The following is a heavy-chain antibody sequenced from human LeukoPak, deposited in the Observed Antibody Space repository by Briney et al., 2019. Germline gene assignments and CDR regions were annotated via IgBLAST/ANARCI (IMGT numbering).Heavy chain of an antibody. CDR1: GYTFTGYY. J-gene: IGHJ4*02. V-gene: IGHV1-2*02. Sequence: ASVKVSCKASGYTFTGYYIHWVRQAPGQGLEWMGWINPNGGATNYVRKFQGRVTMTRDTSISTAYMELSRLRSDDTAVYYCARYGDCSNGVCYYDYWGQGTLVTVSS. CDR3: ARYGDCSNGVCYYDY. CDR2: INPNGGAT. D-gene: IGHD2-8*01.